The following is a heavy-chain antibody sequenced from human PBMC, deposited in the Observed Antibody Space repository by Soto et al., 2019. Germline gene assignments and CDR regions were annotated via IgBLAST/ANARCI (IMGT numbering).Heavy chain of an antibody. J-gene: IGHJ6*02. V-gene: IGHV5-10-1*01. CDR1: GYSFTSYW. CDR2: IDPSDSYT. D-gene: IGHD3-10*01. Sequence: GESLKISCKGSGYSFTSYWISWVRQMPGKGLEWMGRIDPSDSYTNYSPSFQGHVTISADKSISTAYLQWSSLKASDTAMYYFARHRDLGIWFGDYYYYGMDVWGQGTTVTVSS. CDR3: ARHRDLGIWFGDYYYYGMDV.